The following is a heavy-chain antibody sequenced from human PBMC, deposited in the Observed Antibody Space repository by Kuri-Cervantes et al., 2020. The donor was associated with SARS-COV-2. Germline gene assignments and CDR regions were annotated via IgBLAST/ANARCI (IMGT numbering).Heavy chain of an antibody. CDR1: GFTFSGYS. V-gene: IGHV3-21*01. J-gene: IGHJ4*02. CDR3: AREEGGELGEAFDY. CDR2: IDSSSYYI. D-gene: IGHD7-27*01. Sequence: GEFLKISCAASGFTFSGYSMNWIRQAPGKGLEWVASIDSSSYYIYHADSVKGRLTISRDNAKTSLYLQMNSPKPEDTAVYYCAREEGGELGEAFDYWGQGALVTVSS.